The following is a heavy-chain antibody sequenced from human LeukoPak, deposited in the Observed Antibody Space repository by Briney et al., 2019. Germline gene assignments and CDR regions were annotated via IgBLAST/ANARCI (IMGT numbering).Heavy chain of an antibody. CDR2: IRYDGSNK. CDR1: GFTFSSYG. J-gene: IGHJ6*03. CDR3: AKEDGDSYGIYYYYYMDV. D-gene: IGHD5-18*01. Sequence: GGSLRLSCAASGFTFSSYGMHWVRLAPGKGLEWVAFIRYDGSNKYYADSVKGRFTISRDNSKNTLYLQMNSLRAEDTAVYYCAKEDGDSYGIYYYYYMDVWGKGTTVTVSS. V-gene: IGHV3-30*02.